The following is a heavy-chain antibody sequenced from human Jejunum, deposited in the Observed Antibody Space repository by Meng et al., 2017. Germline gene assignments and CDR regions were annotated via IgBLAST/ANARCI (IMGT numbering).Heavy chain of an antibody. CDR2: IHAGSGDT. V-gene: IGHV1-3*01. CDR1: GFTFSNYA. J-gene: IGHJ4*01. Sequence: QVHFVQSGAAWKQPGASVMISCKASGFTFSNYAIYWVRQAPGQSLEWLGWIHAGSGDTKFSQTFQRRLTFDRDTSADTVYRELSTLTSGDRAVYYCGRGRASFYFHFLGQGTLVTVSS. D-gene: IGHD6-6*01. CDR3: GRGRASFYFHF.